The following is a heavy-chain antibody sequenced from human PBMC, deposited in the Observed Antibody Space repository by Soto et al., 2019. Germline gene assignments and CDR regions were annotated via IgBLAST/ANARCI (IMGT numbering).Heavy chain of an antibody. Sequence: GGSLRLSCAASGLTVSSNDMSWVHQSPGKGLEWVSVIYSGGSKHDADSVKGRFTISRDNSKNMVYLQMNSLRVDDTAVYFCASSSRKDYNFGMDAWRQGTTVTVSS. CDR3: ASSSRKDYNFGMDA. V-gene: IGHV3-53*01. D-gene: IGHD1-20*01. J-gene: IGHJ6*02. CDR1: GLTVSSND. CDR2: IYSGGSK.